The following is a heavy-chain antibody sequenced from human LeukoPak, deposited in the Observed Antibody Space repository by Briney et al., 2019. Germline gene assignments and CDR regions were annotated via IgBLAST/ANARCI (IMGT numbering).Heavy chain of an antibody. CDR3: ARFRIAAGNWFDP. D-gene: IGHD6-13*01. J-gene: IGHJ5*02. Sequence: GGSLRLSCAASGFTFSSYSMNWVRQAPGKGLEWVSSISSSSSYIYYADSVKGRFTISRDNAKNSLYLQMNSLRAEDTAVYYCARFRIAAGNWFDPWGQGTLVTVSS. CDR1: GFTFSSYS. V-gene: IGHV3-21*01. CDR2: ISSSSSYI.